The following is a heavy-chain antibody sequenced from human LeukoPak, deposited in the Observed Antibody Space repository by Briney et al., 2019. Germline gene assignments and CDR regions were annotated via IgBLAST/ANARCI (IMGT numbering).Heavy chain of an antibody. Sequence: PGGSLRLSCEASGFTFSSYSMNWVRQAPGKGLEWVSSISSSSSYIYYADSVKGRFTISRDNAKNSLYLQMNSLRAEDTAVYYCARDRDDSSGRLFDYWGQGTLVTVSS. CDR1: GFTFSSYS. V-gene: IGHV3-21*01. CDR3: ARDRDDSSGRLFDY. D-gene: IGHD3-22*01. CDR2: ISSSSSYI. J-gene: IGHJ4*02.